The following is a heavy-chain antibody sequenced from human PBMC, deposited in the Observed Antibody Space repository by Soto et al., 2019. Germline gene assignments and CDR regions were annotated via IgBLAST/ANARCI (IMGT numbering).Heavy chain of an antibody. CDR2: ISYDGSNK. CDR3: ARDRRESGRYRSVLDY. CDR1: GFTFSSYA. J-gene: IGHJ4*02. Sequence: GWSLRLSGAASGFTFSSYAMHWVRQAPGKGLEWVAVISYDGSNKYYADSVKGRFTISRDNSKNTLYLQMNSLRAEDTAVYYCARDRRESGRYRSVLDYWGQGTLVTASS. V-gene: IGHV3-30-3*01. D-gene: IGHD1-26*01.